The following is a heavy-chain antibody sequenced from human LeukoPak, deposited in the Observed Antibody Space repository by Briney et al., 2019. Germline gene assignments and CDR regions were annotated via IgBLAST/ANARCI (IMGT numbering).Heavy chain of an antibody. V-gene: IGHV3-30-3*01. CDR2: ISYDGSNK. Sequence: GGSLRLSCAASGFTFSSYAMHWVRQAPGKGLEWVAVISYDGSNKYYADSVKGRFTISRDNAKNSLYLQMNSLRAEDTALYYRAKVYRFGESLDYWGQGTLVTVSS. J-gene: IGHJ4*02. D-gene: IGHD3-10*01. CDR3: AKVYRFGESLDY. CDR1: GFTFSSYA.